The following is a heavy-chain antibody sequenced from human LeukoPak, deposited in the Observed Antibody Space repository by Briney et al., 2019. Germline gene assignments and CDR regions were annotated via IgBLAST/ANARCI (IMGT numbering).Heavy chain of an antibody. V-gene: IGHV3-30*03. CDR3: AREGNRNLDLDY. Sequence: PGRSLRLSCAASGFIFSSYGMHWVRQAPGKGLEWVAVISYDGREKYYADSVKGRFTISRDNSKNTLYLQMNSLRADDTAVYYCAREGNRNLDLDYWGQGTLVTVSS. J-gene: IGHJ4*02. CDR1: GFIFSSYG. CDR2: ISYDGREK. D-gene: IGHD1-14*01.